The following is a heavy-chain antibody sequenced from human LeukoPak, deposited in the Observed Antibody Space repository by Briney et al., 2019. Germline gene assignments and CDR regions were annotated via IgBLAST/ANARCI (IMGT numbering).Heavy chain of an antibody. CDR2: ISTSGDTM. CDR1: GFTFSDYY. D-gene: IGHD2-8*01. Sequence: GGSLRLSCAASGFTFSDYYMSWIRQAPGKGLEWVSYISTSGDTMYHVDSVKGRFAISSDNAKNSLYLQMNSLRAEDTAVYYCASLSVYSNFDSWGQGTLVTVSS. J-gene: IGHJ4*02. V-gene: IGHV3-11*04. CDR3: ASLSVYSNFDS.